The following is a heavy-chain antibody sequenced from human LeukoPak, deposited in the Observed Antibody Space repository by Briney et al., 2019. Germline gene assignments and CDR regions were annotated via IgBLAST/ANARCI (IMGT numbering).Heavy chain of an antibody. Sequence: SETLSLTCTVSGGSISSYYWSWIRQPPGKGLEWIGYIYYSGSTNYNPSLKSRVTISVDTSKNQFSLKLSSVTAADTAVYYCASTLQRGIAAAGWRYFDLWGRGTLVTVSS. CDR1: GGSISSYY. V-gene: IGHV4-59*08. D-gene: IGHD6-13*01. CDR2: IYYSGST. CDR3: ASTLQRGIAAAGWRYFDL. J-gene: IGHJ2*01.